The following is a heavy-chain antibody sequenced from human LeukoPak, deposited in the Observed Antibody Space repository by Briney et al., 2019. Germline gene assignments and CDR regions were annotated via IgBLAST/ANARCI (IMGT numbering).Heavy chain of an antibody. CDR2: INHSGST. Sequence: PSETLSLTCTVSGGSISSSSYYWGWIRQPPGKGLEWIGEINHSGSTNYNPSLKSRVTISVDTSKNQFSLKLSSVTAADTAVYYCARARGYWSSGWSLLYWGQGTLVTVSS. CDR3: ARARGYWSSGWSLLY. CDR1: GGSISSSSYY. J-gene: IGHJ4*02. V-gene: IGHV4-39*07. D-gene: IGHD6-19*01.